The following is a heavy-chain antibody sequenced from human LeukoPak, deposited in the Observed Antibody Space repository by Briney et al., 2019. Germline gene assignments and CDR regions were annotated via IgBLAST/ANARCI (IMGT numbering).Heavy chain of an antibody. Sequence: ASVKVSCKASGGTFSSYAISWVRQAPGQGLEWMGGIIPIFGTANYAQKFQGRVTITTDESTSTAYMELSSLRSEDTAVYYCARVGPLHDFWGGYYEAVTYYMDVWGKGTTVTVSS. CDR3: ARVGPLHDFWGGYYEAVTYYMDV. CDR2: IIPIFGTA. V-gene: IGHV1-69*05. D-gene: IGHD3-3*01. CDR1: GGTFSSYA. J-gene: IGHJ6*03.